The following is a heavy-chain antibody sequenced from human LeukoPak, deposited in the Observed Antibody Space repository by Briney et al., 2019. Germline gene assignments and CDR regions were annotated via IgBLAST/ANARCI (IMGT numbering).Heavy chain of an antibody. Sequence: ASVKVSCKASGYTFTGFYIHWVRQAPGQGLEWMGWINPNSGGTKYAQRFQGRVTMTRDTSISTAYMELSSLRSEDTAVYYCARARLRRCSSTSCYKGYYMDVWGKGTTVTVSS. CDR1: GYTFTGFY. CDR2: INPNSGGT. J-gene: IGHJ6*03. D-gene: IGHD2-2*02. CDR3: ARARLRRCSSTSCYKGYYMDV. V-gene: IGHV1-2*02.